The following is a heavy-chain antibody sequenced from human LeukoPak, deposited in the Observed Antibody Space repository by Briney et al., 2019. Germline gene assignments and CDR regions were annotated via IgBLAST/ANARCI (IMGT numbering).Heavy chain of an antibody. CDR3: AKGDTGVIRRYYLDS. V-gene: IGHV3-23*05. Sequence: GGSLRFSCAASGFTFSNYGTNWVRQAPGKGLEWVSVTDTSGVITYYTDSVKGRFTISRDNSKNTLNLQMDSLRVEDTAVYYCAKGDTGVIRRYYLDSWGQGTLVTVSS. J-gene: IGHJ4*02. D-gene: IGHD5-18*01. CDR1: GFTFSNYG. CDR2: TDTSGVIT.